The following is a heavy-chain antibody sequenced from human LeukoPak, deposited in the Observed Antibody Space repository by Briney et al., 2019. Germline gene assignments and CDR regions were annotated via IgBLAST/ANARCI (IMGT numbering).Heavy chain of an antibody. V-gene: IGHV3-53*01. J-gene: IGHJ4*02. Sequence: GGALRLSCAVSGFTVSAHYMSWVRQAPGKGLECVSFLYTGGDTYYADSVEGRFTISRDNSKNTLYLQMNSLRAEDTAVYYCARGPGSRGIFDYWGQGTLVTVSS. CDR2: LYTGGDT. D-gene: IGHD3-10*01. CDR3: ARGPGSRGIFDY. CDR1: GFTVSAHY.